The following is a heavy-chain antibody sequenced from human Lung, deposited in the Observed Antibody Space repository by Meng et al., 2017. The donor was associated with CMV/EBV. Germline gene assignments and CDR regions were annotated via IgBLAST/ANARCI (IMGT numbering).Heavy chain of an antibody. CDR3: ARGKQDAWELLAY. V-gene: IGHV4-4*02. Sequence: VPRLGLGPGRVTPSGTLSLTCGVSGVSISSNIRWTWVRQPPGKGLEWIGDIDDSGSTNYNPSLNSRISISLDKSKNHFSLKVNSVTAADTAVYYCARGKQDAWELLAYWGQGALVTVSS. CDR1: GVSISSNIR. D-gene: IGHD1-26*01. J-gene: IGHJ4*02. CDR2: IDDSGST.